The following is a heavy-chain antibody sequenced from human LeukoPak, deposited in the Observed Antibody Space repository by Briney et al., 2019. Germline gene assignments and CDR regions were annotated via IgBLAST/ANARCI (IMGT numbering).Heavy chain of an antibody. CDR1: GFTFTSSA. Sequence: GASVKVSCKASGFTFTSSAVQWVRQARGQRLEWIGWIVVGSGNTNYAQKFQERVTITRDMSTSTAYMELSSLRSEDTAAYYCAADTYYYGSGTKNWFDPWGQGTLVTVSS. V-gene: IGHV1-58*01. CDR3: AADTYYYGSGTKNWFDP. CDR2: IVVGSGNT. J-gene: IGHJ5*02. D-gene: IGHD3-10*01.